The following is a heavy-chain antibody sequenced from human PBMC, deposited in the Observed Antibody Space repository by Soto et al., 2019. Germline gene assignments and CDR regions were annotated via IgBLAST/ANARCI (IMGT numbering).Heavy chain of an antibody. CDR2: MNPNTGGT. V-gene: IGHV1-8*01. D-gene: IGHD5-12*01. Sequence: QGQLVQSGAEVKKPGASVKVSCTASGYAFTNYAINWVRQAPGQGLEWMGWMNPNTGGTGYARQFQGRRTMTRNISMRTVYMELNSLRSDDSAVYYCAREWPDVFDIWGQGTTVIVSS. CDR1: GYAFTNYA. CDR3: AREWPDVFDI. J-gene: IGHJ3*02.